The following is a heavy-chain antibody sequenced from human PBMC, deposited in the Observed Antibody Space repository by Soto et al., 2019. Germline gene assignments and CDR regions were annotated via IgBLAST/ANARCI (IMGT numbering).Heavy chain of an antibody. Sequence: QVQLVQSGAEVKKPGSSVKVSCKASGGTFRSYAYSWVRRAPGQGLAWMGGILPMFGTPNYAQKFQGRVTISEDESTSTAYMELSSLRSEDTAVYYCARRFRYDSSGYYFDSWGQGTLVTVSS. CDR2: ILPMFGTP. CDR3: ARRFRYDSSGYYFDS. D-gene: IGHD3-22*01. J-gene: IGHJ4*02. V-gene: IGHV1-69*01. CDR1: GGTFRSYA.